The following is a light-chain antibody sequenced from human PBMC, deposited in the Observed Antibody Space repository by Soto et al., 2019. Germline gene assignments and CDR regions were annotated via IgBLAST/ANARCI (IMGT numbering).Light chain of an antibody. CDR3: QQYSISPT. Sequence: EIVLTQSPGTLSLSPGERATLSCRSSHSVSSNYLAWYQQKPGQAPRLLIYDVSSRATGIPDRFSGSGSGTDFTLTISRLEPVDLAVYYCQQYSISPTFGQGTKVEIK. CDR2: DVS. V-gene: IGKV3-20*01. J-gene: IGKJ1*01. CDR1: HSVSSNY.